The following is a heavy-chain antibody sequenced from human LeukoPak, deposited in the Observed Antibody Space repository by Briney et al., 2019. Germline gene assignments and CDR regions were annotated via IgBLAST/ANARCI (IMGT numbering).Heavy chain of an antibody. CDR1: GFTFSSYS. CDR3: AKKTYYYDSSGYPRGLLSYPELDY. CDR2: ISGSGGST. J-gene: IGHJ4*02. V-gene: IGHV3-23*01. Sequence: AGGSLRLSCAASGFTFSSYSMNWVRQAPGKGLEWVSAISGSGGSTYYADSVKGRFTISRDNSKNTLYLQMNSLRAEDTAVYYCAKKTYYYDSSGYPRGLLSYPELDYWGQGTLVTVSS. D-gene: IGHD3-22*01.